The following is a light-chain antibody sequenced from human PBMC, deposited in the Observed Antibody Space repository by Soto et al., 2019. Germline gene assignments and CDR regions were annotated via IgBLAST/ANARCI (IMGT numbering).Light chain of an antibody. Sequence: QSSLTQPASLSGSPGQSITISCTGTISDVGSYKSVSWYQQHPGKAPKLLIYEDRNLPSGASNRFSGSKSGNTASLTLSGLQSEDEADYYCCSSAGGGTYVFGPGTKVTVL. J-gene: IGLJ1*01. CDR3: CSSAGGGTYV. V-gene: IGLV2-14*01. CDR1: ISDVGSYKS. CDR2: EDR.